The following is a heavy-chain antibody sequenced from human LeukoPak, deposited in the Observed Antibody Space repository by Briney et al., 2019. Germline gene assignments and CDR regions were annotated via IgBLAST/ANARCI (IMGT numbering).Heavy chain of an antibody. Sequence: ASVKVSCKASGYTFSGFYIHWVRQAPGQGLEWMGWINTISGNPTYAQAFTGRFVFSLDTSASTAYLQISGLKADDSAVYYCARGLVRGLMVEEFDLWGQGTLVSVSS. J-gene: IGHJ5*02. CDR3: ARGLVRGLMVEEFDL. V-gene: IGHV7-4-1*02. CDR2: INTISGNP. CDR1: GYTFSGFY. D-gene: IGHD3-10*01.